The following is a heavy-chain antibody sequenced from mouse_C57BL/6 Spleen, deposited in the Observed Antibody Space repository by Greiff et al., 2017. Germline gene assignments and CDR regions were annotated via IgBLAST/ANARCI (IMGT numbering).Heavy chain of an antibody. V-gene: IGHV3-6*01. D-gene: IGHD2-4*01. CDR1: GYSITSGYS. Sequence: EVKLMASGPGLVKPSQSLSLTCSVTGYSITSGYSWNWIRQFPGNKLEWMGYISYDGSNNYNPSLKNRISITRDTSTNQFFLKLNSVTTEDTATYYCASGDYDEDFDYWGQGTTLTVSS. CDR2: ISYDGSN. J-gene: IGHJ2*01. CDR3: ASGDYDEDFDY.